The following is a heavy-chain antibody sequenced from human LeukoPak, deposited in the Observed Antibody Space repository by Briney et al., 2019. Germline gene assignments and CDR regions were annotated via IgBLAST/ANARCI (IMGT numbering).Heavy chain of an antibody. CDR1: GGTFSSYA. Sequence: SVKVSCKASGGTFSSYAISWVRQAPGQGLEWMGGIIPIFGTANYAQKFQGRVTITADESTSTAYMELSSLRSEDTAVYYCARGYYGNYLDWFDPWGQGTLVTVSS. V-gene: IGHV1-69*01. J-gene: IGHJ5*02. D-gene: IGHD4-11*01. CDR3: ARGYYGNYLDWFDP. CDR2: IIPIFGTA.